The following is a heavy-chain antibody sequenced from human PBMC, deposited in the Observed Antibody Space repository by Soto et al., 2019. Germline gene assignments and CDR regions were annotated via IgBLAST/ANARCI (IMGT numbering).Heavy chain of an antibody. CDR1: GGSISSYY. D-gene: IGHD6-25*01. CDR2: IYYSGST. Sequence: SETLSLTCTVSGGSISSYYWSWIRQPPGKGLEWIGYIYYSGSTNYNPSLKSRVTISVDTSKNQFSLKLSSVTAADTAVDYCARDSSAPAAPAGFDYSGQGTLLTVSS. J-gene: IGHJ4*02. V-gene: IGHV4-59*12. CDR3: ARDSSAPAAPAGFDY.